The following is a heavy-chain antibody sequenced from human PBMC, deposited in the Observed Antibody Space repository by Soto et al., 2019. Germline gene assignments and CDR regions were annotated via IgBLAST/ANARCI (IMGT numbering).Heavy chain of an antibody. Sequence: QVQLVQSGAEVEKPRASVKVSCESSAYSFTSYAIHWVRQAPGQRLEWMGWLNTGNGNTKYSHKFQGRLTITGDTSANTANMALSSLKAEDTAVYYCARGITAQEDYYYYMDVWGKGTTVTVSS. CDR3: ARGITAQEDYYYYMDV. CDR1: AYSFTSYA. CDR2: LNTGNGNT. V-gene: IGHV1-3*04. D-gene: IGHD1-20*01. J-gene: IGHJ6*03.